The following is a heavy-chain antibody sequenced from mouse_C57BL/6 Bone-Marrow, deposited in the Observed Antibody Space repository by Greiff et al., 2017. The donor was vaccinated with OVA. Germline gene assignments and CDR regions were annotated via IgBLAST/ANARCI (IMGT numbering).Heavy chain of an antibody. CDR3: ASHYDSFHY. J-gene: IGHJ2*01. D-gene: IGHD2-4*01. CDR2: ISDGGSYT. Sequence: EVQRVESGGGLVKPGGSLKLSCAASGFTFSSYAMSWVRQTPEKRLEWVATISDGGSYTYYPDNVKGRFTISRDNAKNNLYLQMSHLKSEDTAMYYCASHYDSFHYWGQGTTLTVSS. V-gene: IGHV5-4*01. CDR1: GFTFSSYA.